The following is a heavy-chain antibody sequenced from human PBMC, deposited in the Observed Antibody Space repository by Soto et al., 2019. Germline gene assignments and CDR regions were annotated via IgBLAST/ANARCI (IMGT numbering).Heavy chain of an antibody. V-gene: IGHV4-30-4*01. CDR1: GGSISSGHYY. CDR2: IYYSGST. J-gene: IGHJ6*02. CDR3: AREVRNDSSGYYLRYYGMDV. Sequence: SETLSLTCTVSGGSISSGHYYWGWIRQPPGKGLEWIGYIYYSGSTYYNPSLKSRVTISVDTSKNQFSLKLSSVTAADTAVYYCAREVRNDSSGYYLRYYGMDVWGQGTTVTVSS. D-gene: IGHD3-22*01.